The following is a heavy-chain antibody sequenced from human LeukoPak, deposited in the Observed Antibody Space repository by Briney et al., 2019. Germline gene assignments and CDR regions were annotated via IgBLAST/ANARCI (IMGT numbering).Heavy chain of an antibody. J-gene: IGHJ4*02. D-gene: IGHD3-9*01. V-gene: IGHV3-74*01. Sequence: GGSLRLSCAVSGFTLSNYWMHWVRQASGKGLVWVSRINRDGSSTSYADSVKGRFTISRDNAKNTLYLQMNSLRAEDTAVYYCAKDMTGYYDYWGQGTLVTVSS. CDR2: INRDGSST. CDR3: AKDMTGYYDY. CDR1: GFTLSNYW.